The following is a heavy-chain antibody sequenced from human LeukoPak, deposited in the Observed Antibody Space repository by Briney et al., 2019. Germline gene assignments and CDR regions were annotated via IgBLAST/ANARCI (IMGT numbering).Heavy chain of an antibody. D-gene: IGHD4-17*01. CDR1: GFTFSSYG. CDR2: IRYDGSNK. CDR3: AKDSYGDYSHFDY. V-gene: IGHV3-30*02. Sequence: GVSLRLSCAASGFTFSSYGMHWVRQAPGKGLEWVAFIRYDGSNKYYADSVKGRFTISRGNSKNTLYLQMNSLRAEDTAVYYCAKDSYGDYSHFDYWGQGTLVTVSS. J-gene: IGHJ4*02.